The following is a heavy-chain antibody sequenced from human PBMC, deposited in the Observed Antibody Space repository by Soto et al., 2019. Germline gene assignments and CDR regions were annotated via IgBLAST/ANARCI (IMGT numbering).Heavy chain of an antibody. D-gene: IGHD6-6*01. CDR1: GGTFSSYA. CDR3: ARAAPIAARTFYYGMDV. V-gene: IGHV1-69*13. J-gene: IGHJ6*02. Sequence: GASVKVSCKASGGTFSSYATSWVRQAPGQGLEWMGGIIPIFGTANYAQKFQGRVTITADESTSTAYMELSSLRSEDTAVYYCARAAPIAARTFYYGMDVWGQGTTVTVSS. CDR2: IIPIFGTA.